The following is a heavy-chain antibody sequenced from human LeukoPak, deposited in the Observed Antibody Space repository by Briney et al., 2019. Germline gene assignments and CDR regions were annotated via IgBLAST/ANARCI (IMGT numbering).Heavy chain of an antibody. CDR1: GGPVSSYY. CDR2: VYYSWNT. Sequence: PSYTLSLTCTVSGGPVSSYYLNWFRQAPGKELEGIGNVYYSWNTNYNPSLKRRVSMSVDTSKNQFSLKLSSVTAADTAVYYCARGEAAAGPMDYMDVWDTGATVTVSS. J-gene: IGHJ6*03. D-gene: IGHD6-13*01. V-gene: IGHV4-59*02. CDR3: ARGEAAAGPMDYMDV.